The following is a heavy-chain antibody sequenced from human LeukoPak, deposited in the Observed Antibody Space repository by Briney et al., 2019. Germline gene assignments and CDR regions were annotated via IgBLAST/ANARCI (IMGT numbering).Heavy chain of an antibody. CDR2: ISSSGSTI. Sequence: PGGSLRLSCAASGFTFSSYEMNWVRQAPGKGLEWVSYISSSGSTIYYADSVKGRFTISRDNAKNSLYLQMNSLRAEDTAVYYCARDGPPITIFGVVIGSAFDIWGQGTMVTVSS. CDR3: ARDGPPITIFGVVIGSAFDI. D-gene: IGHD3-3*01. J-gene: IGHJ3*02. CDR1: GFTFSSYE. V-gene: IGHV3-48*03.